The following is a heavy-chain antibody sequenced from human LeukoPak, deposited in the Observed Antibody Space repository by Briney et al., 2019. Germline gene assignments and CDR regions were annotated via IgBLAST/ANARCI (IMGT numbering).Heavy chain of an antibody. CDR2: IKQDGSEK. CDR1: VFTFRSYC. V-gene: IGHV3-7*01. Sequence: GGSLRLSCAPSVFTFRSYCMSWVRHFPGKGLEWVANIKQDGSEKYYVDSVKGRFTISRDNAKKSLYLQMNSLRAEDTAVYYCARDGGPFDYWGQGTLVIVSS. J-gene: IGHJ4*01. CDR3: ARDGGPFDY. D-gene: IGHD3-16*01.